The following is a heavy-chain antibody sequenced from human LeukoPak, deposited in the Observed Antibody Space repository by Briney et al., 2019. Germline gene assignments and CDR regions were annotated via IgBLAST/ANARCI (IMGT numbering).Heavy chain of an antibody. D-gene: IGHD6-13*01. CDR3: ARYGSSWVGDY. V-gene: IGHV3-21*01. CDR2: ISSSSSYI. CDR1: GFAFSSYS. J-gene: IGHJ4*02. Sequence: GGSLRLSCAASGFAFSSYSMNWVRQAPGKGLEWVSSISSSSSYIYYADSVKGRFTISRDNAKNSLYLQMNSLRAEDTAVYYCARYGSSWVGDYWGQGTLVTVSS.